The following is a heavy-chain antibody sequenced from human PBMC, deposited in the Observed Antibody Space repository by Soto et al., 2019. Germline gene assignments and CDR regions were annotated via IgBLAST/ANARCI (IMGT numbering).Heavy chain of an antibody. D-gene: IGHD4-17*01. CDR2: INAGNGNT. V-gene: IGHV1-3*01. CDR3: ARGRMTTVYYAFDI. CDR1: GYTFTSYA. J-gene: IGHJ3*02. Sequence: GASVKVSCKASGYTFTSYAMHWVRQAPGQRLEWMGWINAGNGNTKYSQKFQGRVTITRDTSASTAYMELSSLRSEDTAVYYCARGRMTTVYYAFDIWGQGTMVTVS.